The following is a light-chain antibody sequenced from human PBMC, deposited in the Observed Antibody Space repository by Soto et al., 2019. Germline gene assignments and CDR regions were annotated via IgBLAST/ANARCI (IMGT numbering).Light chain of an antibody. Sequence: QSVLTQPASVSGSPGQSIAISCTGTSSDVGGYNYVSWYQQHPGKAPKLIIFDVTNRPSGVSDRFSGSKSGSSASLAISGLQSEDEADYYCAAWDDSLNGFVFGIGTKVTVL. J-gene: IGLJ1*01. CDR1: SSDVGGYNY. CDR3: AAWDDSLNGFV. CDR2: DVT. V-gene: IGLV2-14*01.